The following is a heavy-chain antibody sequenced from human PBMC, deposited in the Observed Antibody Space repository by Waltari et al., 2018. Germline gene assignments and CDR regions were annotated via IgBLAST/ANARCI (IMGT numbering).Heavy chain of an antibody. Sequence: EVQLLQSGAEVKKPGTPVKISCTVSGDTFTDNYIHWIQQAPGQGLQLLGRLDPEEGQAVYSEKFQGRVTMTADTSIHTAYMELTSLTSEDTAFYYCAAALGGGISASRPFQCWGQGTMSTVSS. CDR2: LDPEEGQA. CDR1: GDTFTDNY. D-gene: IGHD3-10*01. J-gene: IGHJ3*01. CDR3: AAALGGGISASRPFQC. V-gene: IGHV1-69-2*01.